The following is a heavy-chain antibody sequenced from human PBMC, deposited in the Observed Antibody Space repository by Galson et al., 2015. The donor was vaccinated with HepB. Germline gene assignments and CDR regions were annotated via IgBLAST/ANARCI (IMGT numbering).Heavy chain of an antibody. D-gene: IGHD3-3*01. Sequence: SETLSLTCTVYGGSLSGYYWSWIRQPPGKGLEWIGEINHSGSTNYSPSLKSRVTISVDTSKNRFSLKLSSVTAADTAVYYCARAVYYDFWNGFGPWGQGTLVTVSS. V-gene: IGHV4-34*01. CDR2: INHSGST. CDR1: GGSLSGYY. J-gene: IGHJ5*02. CDR3: ARAVYYDFWNGFGP.